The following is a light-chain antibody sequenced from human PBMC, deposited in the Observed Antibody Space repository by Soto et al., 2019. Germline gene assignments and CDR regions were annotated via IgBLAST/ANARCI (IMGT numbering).Light chain of an antibody. J-gene: IGKJ2*01. CDR3: QQYESTPPT. CDR2: AAS. Sequence: DIQMTQSPSSLSASVGDRVTITCRASQSISSYLNWYQQKPGKAPKLLIYAASSLQSGVPSRFSGSGSGTDFTLTITSLQAEDVAVYYCQQYESTPPTFGQGTKLEIK. CDR1: QSISSY. V-gene: IGKV1-39*01.